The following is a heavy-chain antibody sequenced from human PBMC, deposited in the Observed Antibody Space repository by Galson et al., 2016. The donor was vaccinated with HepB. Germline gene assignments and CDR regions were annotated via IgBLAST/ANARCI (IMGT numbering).Heavy chain of an antibody. CDR2: FYYSGST. J-gene: IGHJ5*02. V-gene: IGHV4-59*08. CDR3: VKVPMVDNWFDA. D-gene: IGHD2-8*01. CDR1: GVSISSSY. Sequence: LSLTCTVSGVSISSSYWSCVRQPPGKGLEWIGYFYYSGSTNYNPSPESRVTMSAATSKNQFSLKLTSVTAADTAMYYCVKVPMVDNWFDAWCPGTLVTVSS.